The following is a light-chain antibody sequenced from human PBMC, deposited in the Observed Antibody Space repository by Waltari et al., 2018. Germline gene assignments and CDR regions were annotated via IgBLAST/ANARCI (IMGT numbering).Light chain of an antibody. V-gene: IGLV3-1*01. J-gene: IGLJ1*01. CDR3: QAWDSSTASFV. CDR2: QDN. Sequence: SYELTQPPSVSVSPGQTASITCSGDNLGDKYACWYQQKPGQSPVLVMYQDNKRPSGIPGRFSGSNSGNTATLTISGTQAMDEADYYCQAWDSSTASFVFGTGTKITVL. CDR1: NLGDKY.